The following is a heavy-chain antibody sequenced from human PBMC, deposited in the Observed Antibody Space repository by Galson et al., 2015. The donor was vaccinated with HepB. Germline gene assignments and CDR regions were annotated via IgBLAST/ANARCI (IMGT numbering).Heavy chain of an antibody. CDR3: AREIVGVVVAATFRYYYGMDV. Sequence: SVKVSCKASGGTFSSYTISWVRQAPGQGLEWMGRIIPILGIASYAQKFQGRVTITADKSTSTAYMELSSLRSEDTAVYYCAREIVGVVVAATFRYYYGMDVWGQGTTVTVSS. CDR1: GGTFSSYT. V-gene: IGHV1-69*04. J-gene: IGHJ6*02. CDR2: IIPILGIA. D-gene: IGHD2-15*01.